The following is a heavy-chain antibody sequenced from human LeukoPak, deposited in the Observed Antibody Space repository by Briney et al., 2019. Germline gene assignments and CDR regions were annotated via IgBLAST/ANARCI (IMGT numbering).Heavy chain of an antibody. Sequence: SETLSLTCTVSGGSLSNYYWSWIRQPPGKGLEWIAYIYSSGSTNYNPSLKSRVTISLDTSKHQFSLKLSSVTAADTAVYYCARDLYGGGGAYWGQGTLVTVSS. CDR1: GGSLSNYY. CDR3: ARDLYGGGGAY. CDR2: IYSSGST. D-gene: IGHD4-23*01. J-gene: IGHJ4*02. V-gene: IGHV4-59*01.